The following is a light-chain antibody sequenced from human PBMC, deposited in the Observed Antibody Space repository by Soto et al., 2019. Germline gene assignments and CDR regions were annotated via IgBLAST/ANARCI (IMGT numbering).Light chain of an antibody. Sequence: DIQMTQSPSTLSASVGDRVTITCRASQSISSSLAWYQQKPGKAPKLLIYKASILESGVPSRFSGSGSGTEFTITISRVQPDDVATYYCQQYNSYWTFGQGTKVEIK. CDR2: KAS. V-gene: IGKV1-5*03. CDR1: QSISSS. J-gene: IGKJ1*01. CDR3: QQYNSYWT.